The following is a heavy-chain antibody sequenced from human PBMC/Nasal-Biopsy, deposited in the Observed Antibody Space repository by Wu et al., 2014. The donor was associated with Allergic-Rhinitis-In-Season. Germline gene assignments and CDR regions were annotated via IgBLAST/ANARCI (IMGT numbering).Heavy chain of an antibody. V-gene: IGHV3-74*01. Sequence: LRLSCAASGFTFSSYWMHWLRQAPGKGLVWVSRISSDGTTTTYADSVKGRFTTSRDNAKNTLYLEMNSLRAEDTAVYLCARESSSRNKSFDYWGQGALVTVSS. CDR3: ARESSSRNKSFDY. J-gene: IGHJ4*02. CDR2: ISSDGTTT. CDR1: GFTFSSYW. D-gene: IGHD6-13*01.